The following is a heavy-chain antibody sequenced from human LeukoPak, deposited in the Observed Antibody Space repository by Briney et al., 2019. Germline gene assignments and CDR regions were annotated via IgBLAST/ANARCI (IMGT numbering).Heavy chain of an antibody. Sequence: ASVKVSCKASGYTFTSYGISWVRQAPGQGLEWMGWISAYNGNTNYAQKLQGRVTMTTDTSTSTAYMELRSLRSDDTAVYYCARVGGEDIVVVPAAQPDYYYYYYMDVWGKGTTVTVSS. CDR2: ISAYNGNT. CDR3: ARVGGEDIVVVPAAQPDYYYYYYMDV. D-gene: IGHD2-2*01. CDR1: GYTFTSYG. V-gene: IGHV1-18*01. J-gene: IGHJ6*03.